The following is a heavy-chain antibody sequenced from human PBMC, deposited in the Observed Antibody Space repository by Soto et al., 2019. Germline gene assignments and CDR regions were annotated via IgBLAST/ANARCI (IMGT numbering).Heavy chain of an antibody. V-gene: IGHV4-31*03. D-gene: IGHD3-10*01. CDR3: ARVPLYGSGSYYNDY. CDR2: IYYSGST. CDR1: GGSISSGGYY. J-gene: IGHJ4*02. Sequence: SETLSLTCTVSGGSISSGGYYWSWIRQHPGKGLEWIGYIYYSGSTYYNPSLKSRVTISVDTSKNQFSLKLSSVTAADTAVYYCARVPLYGSGSYYNDYWGQGTLVTVSS.